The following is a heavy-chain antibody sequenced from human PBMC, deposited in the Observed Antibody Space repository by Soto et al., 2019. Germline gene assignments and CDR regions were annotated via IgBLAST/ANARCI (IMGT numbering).Heavy chain of an antibody. V-gene: IGHV4-30-4*01. CDR1: GGSISSGDYY. D-gene: IGHD4-17*01. J-gene: IGHJ4*02. Sequence: PSETLSLTCTVSGGSISSGDYYWTWIRQPPGKGLEWIGSIYYSRTTYYNPSLKSRVTISVDTSMNQFSLKLSSVTAADTAIYYCARDGDDVTTIGLYYWGQGFLVTVSS. CDR3: ARDGDDVTTIGLYY. CDR2: IYYSRTT.